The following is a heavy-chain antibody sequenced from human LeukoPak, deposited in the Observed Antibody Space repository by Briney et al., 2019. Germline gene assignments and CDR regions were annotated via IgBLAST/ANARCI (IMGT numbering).Heavy chain of an antibody. Sequence: PGGSLRLSCAASGFTVSSNYMSWVRQAPGKGLEWVSVIYSGGSTYYADSVKGRFTISRDNSKNTLYLQMNSLRAEDTAVYYCARAYSGYPFDYWGQGTLVTVSS. CDR1: GFTVSSNY. J-gene: IGHJ4*02. CDR2: IYSGGST. D-gene: IGHD5-12*01. CDR3: ARAYSGYPFDY. V-gene: IGHV3-66*01.